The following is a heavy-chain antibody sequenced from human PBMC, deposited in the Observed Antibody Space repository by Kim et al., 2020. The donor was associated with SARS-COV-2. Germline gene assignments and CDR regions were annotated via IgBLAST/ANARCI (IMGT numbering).Heavy chain of an antibody. CDR1: GYTFTDYY. D-gene: IGHD5-12*01. CDR2: INPNNGDT. J-gene: IGHJ4*02. V-gene: IGHV1-2*02. CDR3: ARSGLYSAYDRFHY. Sequence: ASVKVSCKASGYTFTDYYMHWVRQAPGQGLEWMGGINPNNGDTNYAQRFQGRVTMTRDTSISTAYMELSRLRSDDTAVYYCARSGLYSAYDRFHYWGQGT.